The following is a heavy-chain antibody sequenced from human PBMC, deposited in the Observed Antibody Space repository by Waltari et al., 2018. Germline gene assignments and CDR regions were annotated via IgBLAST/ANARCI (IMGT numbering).Heavy chain of an antibody. Sequence: QVQLVQSGAEVKKPGSSVKVSCKASGGTFSSYAISWVRQAPGQGLEWMGSISPIFGTANYAQKFQGRVTITADKSTSTAYMELSSLRSEDTAVYYCARDPAFIVVVLGFDYWGQGTLVTVSS. CDR2: ISPIFGTA. V-gene: IGHV1-69*08. CDR1: GGTFSSYA. D-gene: IGHD2-21*01. CDR3: ARDPAFIVVVLGFDY. J-gene: IGHJ4*02.